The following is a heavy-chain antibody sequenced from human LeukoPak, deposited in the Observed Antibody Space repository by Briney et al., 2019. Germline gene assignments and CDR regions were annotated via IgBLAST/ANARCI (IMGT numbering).Heavy chain of an antibody. Sequence: ASVKVSCKASGYTFTSYGISWVRQAPGQGLEWMGWISAYNGNTNYAQKFQGRVTMTRDTSISTAYMELSRLRSDDTAVYYCARDGSDYGDQTDAFDIWGQGTMVTVSS. CDR3: ARDGSDYGDQTDAFDI. J-gene: IGHJ3*02. V-gene: IGHV1-18*01. CDR2: ISAYNGNT. CDR1: GYTFTSYG. D-gene: IGHD4-17*01.